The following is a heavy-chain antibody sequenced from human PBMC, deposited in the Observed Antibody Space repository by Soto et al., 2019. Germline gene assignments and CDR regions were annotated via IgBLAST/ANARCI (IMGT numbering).Heavy chain of an antibody. CDR1: GDSVSSNSAA. Sequence: PSQTLSLTCAISGDSVSSNSAAWNWIRQSPSRGLEWLGRTYYRSKWYNDYAVSVKSRITINPDTSKNQFSLQLNSVTPEDTAVYYCARDLYDSSGYYVAYYYYGMDVWGQGTTVTVSS. CDR3: ARDLYDSSGYYVAYYYYGMDV. J-gene: IGHJ6*02. D-gene: IGHD3-22*01. V-gene: IGHV6-1*01. CDR2: TYYRSKWYN.